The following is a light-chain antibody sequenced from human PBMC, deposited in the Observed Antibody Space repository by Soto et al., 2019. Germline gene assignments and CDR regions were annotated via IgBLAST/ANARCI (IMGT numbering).Light chain of an antibody. CDR1: QSVSSN. V-gene: IGKV3-15*01. J-gene: IGKJ3*01. CDR2: GAS. Sequence: EIVMTQSPATLSVSPGERATLSCRASQSVSSNLAWYQQKPGQAPRLLMYGASTRATGIPARFSGSGSGTAFTLTISSVHSEAFAVHYCHQYNNWPPFTFGPGTKVDIK. CDR3: HQYNNWPPFT.